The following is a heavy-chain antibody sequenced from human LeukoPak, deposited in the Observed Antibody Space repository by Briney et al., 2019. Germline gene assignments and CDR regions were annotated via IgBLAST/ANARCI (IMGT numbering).Heavy chain of an antibody. V-gene: IGHV1-3*01. J-gene: IGHJ4*02. D-gene: IGHD3-10*01. Sequence: GASVKVSCKASGYTFTNCAIYWVRQAPGQRLEWMGWINAGNGNTEYSQTLQDRVTITRDTSATTAYMGLSSLRSEDTAVYYCARGSYFYGSGSFMGSDYWGQGTLVTVSS. CDR3: ARGSYFYGSGSFMGSDY. CDR2: INAGNGNT. CDR1: GYTFTNCA.